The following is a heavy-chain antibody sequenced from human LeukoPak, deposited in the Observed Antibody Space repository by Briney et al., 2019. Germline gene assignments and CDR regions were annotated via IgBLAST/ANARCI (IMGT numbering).Heavy chain of an antibody. CDR1: GGSISSYY. V-gene: IGHV4-59*08. J-gene: IGHJ4*02. CDR2: IYYSGST. D-gene: IGHD2-15*01. Sequence: SETLSLTCTVSGGSISSYYWSWIRQPPGKGLEWIGYIYYSGSTNYNPSLKSRVTISVDTSKNQFSLKLSSVTAADTAVYYCASTGDRSGGSCRSRWGYWGQGTLVTVSS. CDR3: ASTGDRSGGSCRSRWGY.